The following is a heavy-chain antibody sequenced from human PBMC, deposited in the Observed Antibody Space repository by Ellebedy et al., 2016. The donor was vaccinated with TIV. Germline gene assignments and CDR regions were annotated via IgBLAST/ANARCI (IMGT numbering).Heavy chain of an antibody. D-gene: IGHD4-17*01. V-gene: IGHV4-4*08. CDR3: ARFYGDIAGRYGFDI. CDR1: GGSIDTHY. CDR2: ISSSGFT. J-gene: IGHJ3*02. Sequence: SETLSLTCNVSGGSIDTHYWIWIRQPPGRGLEWMGYISSSGFTNYSPSLKSRVIISLDVSKNQLSLNLHSVTAADTAVYYCARFYGDIAGRYGFDIWGQGTMVTVSS.